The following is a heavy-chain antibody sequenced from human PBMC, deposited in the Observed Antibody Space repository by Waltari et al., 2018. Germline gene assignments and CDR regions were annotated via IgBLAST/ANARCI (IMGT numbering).Heavy chain of an antibody. CDR2: INQDGSDT. CDR3: ATTLFRTQRGDGVDV. Sequence: EVHVVESGGGLVQPGGSLRLSCAASGFPFHSLWMSWVRQAPGKGLEWVASINQDGSDTYYVDSVKGRFIISRDNAENSLFLQMSSLSAEDTAVYSCATTLFRTQRGDGVDVWGQGTTVIVSS. V-gene: IGHV3-7*01. CDR1: GFPFHSLW. D-gene: IGHD5-18*01. J-gene: IGHJ6*02.